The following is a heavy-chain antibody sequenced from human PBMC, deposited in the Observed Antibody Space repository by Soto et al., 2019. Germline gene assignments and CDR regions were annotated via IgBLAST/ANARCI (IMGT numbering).Heavy chain of an antibody. CDR3: ARRVDFWSGYYDLDY. V-gene: IGHV1-18*01. CDR1: GYTFTSYG. Sequence: ASVKVSCKASGYTFTSYGISWVRQAPGQGLEWMGWISAYNGNTNYAQKLQGRVTMTTDTSTSTAYMELRSLRSDDTAVYYCARRVDFWSGYYDLDYWGKGTLVTVSS. D-gene: IGHD3-3*01. CDR2: ISAYNGNT. J-gene: IGHJ4*02.